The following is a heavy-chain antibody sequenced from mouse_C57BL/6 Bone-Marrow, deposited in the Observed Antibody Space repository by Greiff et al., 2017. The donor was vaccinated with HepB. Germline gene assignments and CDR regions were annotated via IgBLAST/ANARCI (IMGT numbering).Heavy chain of an antibody. CDR3: ARGDYGSSYPYFDY. Sequence: QVQLQQPGAELVKPGASVKLSCKASGYTFTSYWMQWVKQRPGQGLEWIGEIDPSDSYTNYNQKFKGKATLTVDTSSNTAYMQLSSLTSEDSAVYYCARGDYGSSYPYFDYWGQGTTLTVSS. V-gene: IGHV1-50*01. D-gene: IGHD1-1*01. CDR2: IDPSDSYT. CDR1: GYTFTSYW. J-gene: IGHJ2*01.